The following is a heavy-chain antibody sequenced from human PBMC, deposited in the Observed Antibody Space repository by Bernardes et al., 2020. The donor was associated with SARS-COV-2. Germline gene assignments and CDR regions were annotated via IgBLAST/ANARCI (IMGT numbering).Heavy chain of an antibody. D-gene: IGHD1-26*01. CDR1: GGSMSSYY. Sequence: SETLSLTCTVSGGSMSSYYWSWIRQPPGKELEWIAYIYYSGSTDYNPSLKSRVTISIDTSKNQFSLKLSSATAADTAMYYCARLRADSLGGGFDSWGQGTLVTVSS. CDR2: IYYSGST. V-gene: IGHV4-59*08. CDR3: ARLRADSLGGGFDS. J-gene: IGHJ4*02.